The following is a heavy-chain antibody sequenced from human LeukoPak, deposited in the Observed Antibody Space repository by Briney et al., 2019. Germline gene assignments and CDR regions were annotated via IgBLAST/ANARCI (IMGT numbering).Heavy chain of an antibody. J-gene: IGHJ4*02. D-gene: IGHD2-2*01. CDR3: AKEAGYCSSTSCSHFDY. Sequence: GGSLRLSCAASGFTFSCYAMSWVRQAPGKGLEWVSAISGSGGSTYYADSVKGRFTISRDNSKNTLYLQMNSLRAEDTAVYYCAKEAGYCSSTSCSHFDYWGQGTLVTVSS. CDR2: ISGSGGST. V-gene: IGHV3-23*01. CDR1: GFTFSCYA.